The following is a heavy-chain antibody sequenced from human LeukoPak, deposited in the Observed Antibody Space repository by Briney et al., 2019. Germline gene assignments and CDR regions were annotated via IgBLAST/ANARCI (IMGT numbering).Heavy chain of an antibody. CDR3: ARHFDY. CDR1: GVSISTYY. V-gene: IGHV4-59*08. Sequence: SETLSLTCTVSGVSISTYYWSWIRQPPGKGLEWIGYIYYTGSTNYNPSLKSRVTMSVDTSKNQFSLNLYSVTAADTAVYYCARHFDYWGQGTLVTVSS. J-gene: IGHJ4*02. CDR2: IYYTGST.